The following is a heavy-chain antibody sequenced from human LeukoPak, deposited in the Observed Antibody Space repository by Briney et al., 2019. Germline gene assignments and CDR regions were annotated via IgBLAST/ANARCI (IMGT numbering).Heavy chain of an antibody. Sequence: GGSLRLSCGAYGFTFSTYWTKWVRRAPGKGLEWVASIKEDGSDKYYVDSVKGRFSISRDNAKNSLYLQMNSLRTEDTAVYYCAKGGHFNFDYWGQGTLVTVSS. J-gene: IGHJ4*02. CDR2: IKEDGSDK. CDR3: AKGGHFNFDY. V-gene: IGHV3-7*01. CDR1: GFTFSTYW. D-gene: IGHD5-12*01.